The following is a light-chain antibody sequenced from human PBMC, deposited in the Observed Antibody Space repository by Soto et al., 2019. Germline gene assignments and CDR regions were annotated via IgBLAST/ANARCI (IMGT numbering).Light chain of an antibody. CDR1: RSVSSSY. J-gene: IGKJ4*01. Sequence: EIVLTQSPATLSLSPGERATLSCRASRSVSSSYLAWYQQKPGQAPRLLIYGASSRATGIPDRFSGSGSGTDFTLTISRLEPEDFAVYYCQQYGSSPLTFGGGTKVDIK. CDR2: GAS. CDR3: QQYGSSPLT. V-gene: IGKV3-20*01.